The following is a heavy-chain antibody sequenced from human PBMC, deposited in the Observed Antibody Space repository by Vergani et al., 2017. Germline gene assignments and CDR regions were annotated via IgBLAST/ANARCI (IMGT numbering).Heavy chain of an antibody. Sequence: QVQLQESGPGLVKPSQTLSLTCTVSGGSISSGSYYWSWIRQPAGKGLEWIGRIYTSGSTNYNPSLKSRVTISVDTSKNQFSLKLTSVTAADTAVYYCARDRSITGTTFERYFDLWGRGTLVTVSS. CDR1: GGSISSGSYY. J-gene: IGHJ2*01. CDR2: IYTSGST. D-gene: IGHD1-7*01. V-gene: IGHV4-61*02. CDR3: ARDRSITGTTFERYFDL.